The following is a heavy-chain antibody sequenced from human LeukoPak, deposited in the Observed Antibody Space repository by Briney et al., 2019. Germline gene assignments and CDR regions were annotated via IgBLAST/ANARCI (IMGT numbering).Heavy chain of an antibody. J-gene: IGHJ4*02. Sequence: GGSLRLSCTASGFTFGDHAMSWVRQAPGKGLEWVGFIRSKAYGGTTEYAASVKGRFTISRDDSKSIAYLQMNSLKTEDTAVYYCTRVDYDILTGYYSPDYWGQGTLVTVSS. V-gene: IGHV3-49*04. D-gene: IGHD3-9*01. CDR3: TRVDYDILTGYYSPDY. CDR1: GFTFGDHA. CDR2: IRSKAYGGTT.